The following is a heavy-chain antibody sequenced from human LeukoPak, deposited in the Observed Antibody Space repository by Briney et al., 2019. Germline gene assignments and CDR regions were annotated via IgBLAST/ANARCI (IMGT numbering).Heavy chain of an antibody. CDR2: IYYSGST. J-gene: IGHJ4*02. D-gene: IGHD3-16*02. V-gene: IGHV4-31*03. CDR1: GGSISSGGYY. Sequence: SETLSLNCTVSGGSISSGGYYWSWIRQHPGKGLEWIGYIYYSGSTYYNPSLKSRVTISVDTSKNQFSLKVNSVTAADTAVYYCARTLGWASSRYPFDGWGQGTLVPVSS. CDR3: ARTLGWASSRYPFDG.